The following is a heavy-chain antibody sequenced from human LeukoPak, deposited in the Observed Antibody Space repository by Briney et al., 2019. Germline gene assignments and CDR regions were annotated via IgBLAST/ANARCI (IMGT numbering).Heavy chain of an antibody. Sequence: GGSLRLSCAASGFAFNFYAMSWVRQAPGKGLQWVSTINANGINTYYADSVRGRFTISRDNSKDTLYLQLNSLRAEDTAIYFRAKPISGGLAVSADWFDPWGQGTLAIVSS. J-gene: IGHJ5*02. CDR2: INANGINT. CDR1: GFAFNFYA. V-gene: IGHV3-23*01. CDR3: AKPISGGLAVSADWFDP. D-gene: IGHD6-19*01.